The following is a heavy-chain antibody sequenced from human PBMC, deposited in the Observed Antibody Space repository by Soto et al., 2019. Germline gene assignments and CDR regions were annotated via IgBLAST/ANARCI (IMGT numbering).Heavy chain of an antibody. CDR3: AKEVKRGSSRFPFDY. CDR2: FDPEDGET. D-gene: IGHD6-13*01. CDR1: GYTLTELS. Sequence: ASVKVSCKVSGYTLTELSMHWVRQAPGKGLEWMGGFDPEDGETIYAQKFQGRVTMTEDTSTDTAYMELSSLRSEDTAVYYCAKEVKRGSSRFPFDYWGQGTLVTVSS. J-gene: IGHJ4*02. V-gene: IGHV1-24*01.